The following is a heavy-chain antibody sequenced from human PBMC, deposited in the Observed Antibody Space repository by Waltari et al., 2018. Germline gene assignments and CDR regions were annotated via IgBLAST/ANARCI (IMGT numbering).Heavy chain of an antibody. V-gene: IGHV3-7*01. CDR2: IKEDGSEK. Sequence: EVQLVESGGGLVQPGGSLRLSCAASEFTFAYYWVTWVRQAPGKGLEWVANIKEDGSEKYYVDCVKGRVTIARDNAKNSLYLQMSCLRVEDTAVYYCATQSWSNFEYWGQGTLVTVSS. D-gene: IGHD3-3*01. CDR1: EFTFAYYW. CDR3: ATQSWSNFEY. J-gene: IGHJ4*02.